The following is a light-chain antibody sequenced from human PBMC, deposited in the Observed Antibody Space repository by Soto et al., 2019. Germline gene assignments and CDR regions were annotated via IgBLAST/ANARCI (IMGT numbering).Light chain of an antibody. CDR1: HSVGSY. CDR2: DTS. J-gene: IGKJ5*01. CDR3: QQRQYWPPIT. Sequence: EIVLTQSPATLSFSPGERATLSCRASHSVGSYLAWYQQKPGQAPRLLIYDTSNRATGVPARFSGSGSGTDFTPTISSLEPEDCAIYYCQQRQYWPPITFGQGTRLEIK. V-gene: IGKV3-11*01.